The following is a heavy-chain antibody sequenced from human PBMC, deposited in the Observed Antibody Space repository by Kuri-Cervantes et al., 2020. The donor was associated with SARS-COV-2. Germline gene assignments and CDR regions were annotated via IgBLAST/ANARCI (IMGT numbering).Heavy chain of an antibody. J-gene: IGHJ6*02. CDR2: IDPSDSYT. Sequence: KVSCKGSGYSFTSYWISWVRQMPGKGLEWMGRIDPSDSYTNYGPSFQGHVTISADKSISTAYLQWSSLKASDTAMYYCAGFGESTPYYYGMDVWGQGTTVTVSS. V-gene: IGHV5-10-1*01. D-gene: IGHD3-10*01. CDR3: AGFGESTPYYYGMDV. CDR1: GYSFTSYW.